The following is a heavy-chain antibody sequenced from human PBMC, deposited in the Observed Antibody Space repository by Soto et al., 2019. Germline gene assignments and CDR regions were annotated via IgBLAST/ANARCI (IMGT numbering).Heavy chain of an antibody. V-gene: IGHV3-48*03. J-gene: IGHJ3*01. CDR2: ISPSGSTI. Sequence: PGGSLRLSCAVSGLTFSSYAMDWVRQAPEKGLEWVSFISPSGSTIYADSVKGRFTISRDNAKNSLYLQMNSLRAEDTAVYYCARGGYCDTTTCYRLNAFDVWGQGTVVTVSS. D-gene: IGHD2-2*01. CDR3: ARGGYCDTTTCYRLNAFDV. CDR1: GLTFSSYA.